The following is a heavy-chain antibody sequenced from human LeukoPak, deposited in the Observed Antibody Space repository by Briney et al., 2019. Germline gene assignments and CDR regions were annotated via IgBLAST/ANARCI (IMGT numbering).Heavy chain of an antibody. J-gene: IGHJ4*02. D-gene: IGHD3-22*01. CDR1: GYMFTSYG. V-gene: IGHV1-18*01. Sequence: ASVKVSCXASGYMFTSYGISWVRLAPGQGLEWMGWISAYNGNTNYAQKLQGRVTMTTDTSTSTAYMELRSLRSDDTAVYYCARGSKYYYDSSGYPYWGQGTLVTVSS. CDR3: ARGSKYYYDSSGYPY. CDR2: ISAYNGNT.